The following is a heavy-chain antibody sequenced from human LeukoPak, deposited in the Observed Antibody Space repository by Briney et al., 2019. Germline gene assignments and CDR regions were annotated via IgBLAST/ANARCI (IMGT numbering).Heavy chain of an antibody. V-gene: IGHV4-39*07. CDR1: VGSISRGGYY. D-gene: IGHD4-17*01. CDR3: ATSMATVNWFDP. J-gene: IGHJ5*02. CDR2: IYYSGST. Sequence: PSETLSLTCTVSVGSISRGGYYWSWIRQHPGKGLERIGCIYYSGSTYYNTSLKSRVTISVDTSKNQFSLKLSSVTAADTAVYYCATSMATVNWFDPWGQGTLVTVSS.